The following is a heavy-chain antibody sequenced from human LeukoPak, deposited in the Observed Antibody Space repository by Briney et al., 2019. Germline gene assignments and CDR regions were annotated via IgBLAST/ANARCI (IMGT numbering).Heavy chain of an antibody. CDR1: GGSFSGYY. V-gene: IGHV4-34*01. J-gene: IGHJ4*02. CDR3: ARRATYDYVWGSYRYGLSFDY. Sequence: PSETLSLTCAVYGGSFSGYYWSWIRQPPGKGLEWIGEINHSRSTNYNPSLKSRVTISVDTSKNQFSLKLSSVTAADTAVYYCARRATYDYVWGSYRYGLSFDYWGQGTLVTVSS. CDR2: INHSRST. D-gene: IGHD3-16*02.